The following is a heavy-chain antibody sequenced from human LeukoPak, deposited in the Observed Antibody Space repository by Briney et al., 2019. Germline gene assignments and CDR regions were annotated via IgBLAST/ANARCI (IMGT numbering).Heavy chain of an antibody. CDR3: ARDPNYFQH. Sequence: SETLSLTCTVSGGSISSYYWSWIRQPPGKGLEWIGYVYYSGSTNYNPSLKSRVTISVDTYKNQFSLKLTSVTAADTAVYYCARDPNYFQHWGQGTLVTVSS. J-gene: IGHJ1*01. V-gene: IGHV4-59*01. CDR1: GGSISSYY. CDR2: VYYSGST.